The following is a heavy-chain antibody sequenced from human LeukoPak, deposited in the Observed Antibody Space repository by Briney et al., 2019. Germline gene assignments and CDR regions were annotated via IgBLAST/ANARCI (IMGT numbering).Heavy chain of an antibody. D-gene: IGHD4/OR15-4a*01. V-gene: IGHV4-59*01. CDR2: IYYSGST. Sequence: SETLSLTCTVSGGAISSYYWSWIRQPPGKGLEWIGYIYYSGSTNYNPSLKSRVTISVDTSKNQFSLKVSSVTAADTAVYYCARAPGNDYYPYYYMDVWGKGTTVTVSS. CDR1: GGAISSYY. CDR3: ARAPGNDYYPYYYMDV. J-gene: IGHJ6*03.